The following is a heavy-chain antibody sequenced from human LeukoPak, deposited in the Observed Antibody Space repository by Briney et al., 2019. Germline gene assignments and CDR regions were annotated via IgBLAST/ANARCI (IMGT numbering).Heavy chain of an antibody. CDR3: ARDEYLGVPAAIKVY. V-gene: IGHV3-7*01. Sequence: PGGSLRLSCAASGFTFSSYWMSWVRQAPGKGLEWVANIKQDGSEKYYVDSVKGRFTISRDSAKNSLYLQMNSLRAEDTAVYYCARDEYLGVPAAIKVYWGQGTLVTVSS. CDR1: GFTFSSYW. D-gene: IGHD2-2*01. J-gene: IGHJ4*02. CDR2: IKQDGSEK.